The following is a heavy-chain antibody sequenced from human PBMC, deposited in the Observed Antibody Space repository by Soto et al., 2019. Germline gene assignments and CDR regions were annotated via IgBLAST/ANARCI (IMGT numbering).Heavy chain of an antibody. CDR2: INHSGST. CDR3: ARARYCSGGSCLTHFDY. J-gene: IGHJ4*02. Sequence: QVQLQQWGAGLLKPSETLSLTCAVYGGSFSGYYWSWIRQPPGKGLEWIGEINHSGSTNYNPSLKSRVTISVDTSKNQFSLKLSSVTAADTAVYYCARARYCSGGSCLTHFDYWGQGTLVTVSS. V-gene: IGHV4-34*01. D-gene: IGHD2-15*01. CDR1: GGSFSGYY.